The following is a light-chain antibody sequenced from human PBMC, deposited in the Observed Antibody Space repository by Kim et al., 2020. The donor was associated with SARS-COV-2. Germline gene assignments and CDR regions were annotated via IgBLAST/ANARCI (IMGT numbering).Light chain of an antibody. CDR2: SVS. CDR3: QQYGVAPPYT. Sequence: SPGERAPLSCRTRQRVCSHCLAWYQQRPGQAPRLLIYSVSTRATGIPDRFSGSGSGTDFTLTISRLEPEDFAVYYCQQYGVAPPYTFGQGTKLEI. CDR1: QRVCSHC. V-gene: IGKV3-20*01. J-gene: IGKJ2*01.